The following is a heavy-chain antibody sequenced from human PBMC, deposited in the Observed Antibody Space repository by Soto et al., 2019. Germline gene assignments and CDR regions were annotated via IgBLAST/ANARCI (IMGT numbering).Heavy chain of an antibody. D-gene: IGHD6-19*01. Sequence: EVQLVESGGGLVQPGGSLRLSCAASGFTFSSYWMHWVRHVPGKGLVWVSCINSDGSTTRYADSVKGRFTISRDNAKNTLYLQMNSLRAEDTAVYYCARATVAVAGPFDYWGQGTLVTVSS. CDR1: GFTFSSYW. V-gene: IGHV3-74*01. J-gene: IGHJ4*02. CDR3: ARATVAVAGPFDY. CDR2: INSDGSTT.